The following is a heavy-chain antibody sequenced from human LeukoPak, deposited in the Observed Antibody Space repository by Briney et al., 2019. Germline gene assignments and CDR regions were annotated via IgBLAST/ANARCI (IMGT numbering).Heavy chain of an antibody. D-gene: IGHD6-19*01. V-gene: IGHV3-9*01. CDR2: ISWNSGSI. J-gene: IGHJ5*02. CDR1: GFTFDDYA. Sequence: GRSLRLSCAASGFTFDDYAMHWVRHAPGKGLEWVSGISWNSGSIGYADSVKGRFTISRDNAKNSLYLQMNSLRAEDTALYYCAKAQAVISWFDRWGQGTLVSVSS. CDR3: AKAQAVISWFDR.